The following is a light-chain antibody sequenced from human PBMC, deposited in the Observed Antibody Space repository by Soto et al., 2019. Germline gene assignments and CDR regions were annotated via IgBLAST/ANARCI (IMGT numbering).Light chain of an antibody. J-gene: IGKJ4*01. CDR2: GAS. Sequence: EIVMTQSPATLSVSPGERATLSCRASQSVNFNLAWYQQKPGQAPRLLIYGASTRATGIPARFSGSGSRTEFTLTISSLQSEDFAVYYCQQYNNWPPLTVGGGTKVEIK. V-gene: IGKV3-15*01. CDR3: QQYNNWPPLT. CDR1: QSVNFN.